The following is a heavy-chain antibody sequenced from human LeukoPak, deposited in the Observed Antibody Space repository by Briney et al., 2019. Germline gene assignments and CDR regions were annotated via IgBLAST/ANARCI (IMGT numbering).Heavy chain of an antibody. D-gene: IGHD3-10*01. V-gene: IGHV3-23*01. CDR3: ASKDPEFDAFDI. CDR1: GFTFSSYV. J-gene: IGHJ3*02. CDR2: ISGSGGNT. Sequence: GGSLRLSCAASGFTFSSYVMSWVRQAPGKGLEWVSGISGSGGNTFYADSVKGRFTISRDNSKNTLYLQMNSLRAEDTAVYYCASKDPEFDAFDIWGQGTMVTVSS.